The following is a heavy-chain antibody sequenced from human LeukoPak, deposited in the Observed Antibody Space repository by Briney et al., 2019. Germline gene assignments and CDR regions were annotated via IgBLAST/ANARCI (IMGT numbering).Heavy chain of an antibody. J-gene: IGHJ4*02. CDR2: FDPEDGET. V-gene: IGHV1-24*01. D-gene: IGHD5-12*01. CDR1: GYTLTELS. CDR3: ASNLGAYSGYDKGAPDFDY. Sequence: ASVKVSCKVSGYTLTELSMDWVRQAPGKGLEWMGGFDPEDGETIYAQKFQGRVTMTEDTSTDTAYMELSSLRSEDTAVYYCASNLGAYSGYDKGAPDFDYWGQGTLVTVSS.